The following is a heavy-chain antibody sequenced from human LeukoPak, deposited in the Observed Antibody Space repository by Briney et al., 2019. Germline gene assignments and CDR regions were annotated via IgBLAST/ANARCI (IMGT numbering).Heavy chain of an antibody. Sequence: GGSLRLSCIASEVTFNKYAMHWLRQAPGKGLEWVAVISHEGSYQNYADSVKGRFTISRDNSKNMVFLQMNSLRPEDTAVYYCARTREQWQVLDYWGQGTLVTVSP. D-gene: IGHD6-19*01. V-gene: IGHV3-30*04. CDR2: ISHEGSYQ. CDR1: EVTFNKYA. J-gene: IGHJ4*02. CDR3: ARTREQWQVLDY.